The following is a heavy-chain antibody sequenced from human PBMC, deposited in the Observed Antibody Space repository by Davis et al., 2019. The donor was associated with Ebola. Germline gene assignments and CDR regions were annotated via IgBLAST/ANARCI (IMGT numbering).Heavy chain of an antibody. J-gene: IGHJ5*02. CDR2: ISNNGVNI. D-gene: IGHD6-25*01. CDR3: AKDPNSDYPYNWLDP. Sequence: GESLKISCAASGFTFSSYAMHWVRQAPEKGLEWVSVISNNGVNIYYADSVKGRFTVSRDNSKNTLYLQMSSLRGDDTAVYYCAKDPNSDYPYNWLDPWGQGTLVSVSS. V-gene: IGHV3-23*01. CDR1: GFTFSSYA.